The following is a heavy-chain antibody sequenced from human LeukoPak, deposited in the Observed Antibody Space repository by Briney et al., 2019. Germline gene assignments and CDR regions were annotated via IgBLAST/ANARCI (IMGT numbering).Heavy chain of an antibody. D-gene: IGHD1-20*01. CDR1: GGSISSSSYY. CDR2: IYYSGST. V-gene: IGHV4-39*02. J-gene: IGHJ4*02. Sequence: SETLSLTCTVSGGSISSSSYYWGWIRQPPGKGLEWIGSIYYSGSTYYNPSLKSRVTISVDTSKNQFSLKLSSVTAADTAVYYCARDRGARYNWNDDYFDYWGQGTLVTVSS. CDR3: ARDRGARYNWNDDYFDY.